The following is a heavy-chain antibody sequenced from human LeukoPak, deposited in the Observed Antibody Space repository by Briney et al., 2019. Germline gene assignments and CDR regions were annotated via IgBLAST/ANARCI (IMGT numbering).Heavy chain of an antibody. V-gene: IGHV4-61*02. D-gene: IGHD4-11*01. J-gene: IGHJ3*02. CDR2: IYTSGST. CDR3: ARSNMTTVTTGAFDI. CDR1: GGPISSGSYY. Sequence: PSQTLSLTCTVSGGPISSGSYYWSWLRQPAGKGLEWIGRIYTSGSTNYNPSLKSRVTISVDTSKNQFSLKLSSVTAADTAVYYCARSNMTTVTTGAFDIWGQGTMVTVFS.